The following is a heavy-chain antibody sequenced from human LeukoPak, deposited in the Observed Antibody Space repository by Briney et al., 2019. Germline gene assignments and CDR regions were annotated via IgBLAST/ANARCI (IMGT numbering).Heavy chain of an antibody. J-gene: IGHJ3*02. CDR2: IYYSGST. Sequence: SETLSLTCTVSGGSISSGDYYWSWIRQPPGKGLEWVGSIYYSGSTDYNPSLKSRLTISVDTSKNQFSLKLSSVTAADSAVYYCARSIAVAGASPKDAFDIWGQGTMVTVSS. CDR3: ARSIAVAGASPKDAFDI. CDR1: GGSISSGDYY. D-gene: IGHD6-19*01. V-gene: IGHV4-39*07.